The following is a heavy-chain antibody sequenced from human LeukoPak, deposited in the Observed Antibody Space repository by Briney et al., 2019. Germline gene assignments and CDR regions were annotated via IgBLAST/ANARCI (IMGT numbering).Heavy chain of an antibody. Sequence: ASVKVSCKASGGTFSSYAISWVRQAPGQGLEWMGRIIPILGIANYAQKFQGRVTITADKSTSTAYMELSSLRSEDTAVYYCARDVINDYGDPGYFQHWGQGTLVTVSS. CDR3: ARDVINDYGDPGYFQH. J-gene: IGHJ1*01. V-gene: IGHV1-69*04. CDR1: GGTFSSYA. D-gene: IGHD4-17*01. CDR2: IIPILGIA.